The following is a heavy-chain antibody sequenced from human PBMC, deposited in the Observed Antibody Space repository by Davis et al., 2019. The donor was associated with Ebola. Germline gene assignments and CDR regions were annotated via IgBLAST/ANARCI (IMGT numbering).Heavy chain of an antibody. CDR3: ARSVKTREFDY. D-gene: IGHD1-26*01. CDR2: IRNKANSYST. Sequence: GESLKISCAASGFTFSEHYMDWVRQCPGKGLEWVGRIRNKANSYSTEYAASVKGRFTISRDDSKSSLYLQMNSLKTDDTALYYCARSVKTREFDYWGQGTLVTVSS. CDR1: GFTFSEHY. J-gene: IGHJ4*02. V-gene: IGHV3-72*01.